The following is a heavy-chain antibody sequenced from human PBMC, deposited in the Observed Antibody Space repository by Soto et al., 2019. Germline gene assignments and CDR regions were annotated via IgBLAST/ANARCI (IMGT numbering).Heavy chain of an antibody. CDR2: IYYSGST. Sequence: SETLSLTCTVSGGSISSYYWSWIRQPPGKGLEWIGYIYYSGSTNYNPSLKSRVTISVDTSKNQFSLKLSSVTAADTAVYYCARVAVAGTFDALLDYWGQGTLVTVHS. J-gene: IGHJ4*02. V-gene: IGHV4-59*01. D-gene: IGHD6-19*01. CDR1: GGSISSYY. CDR3: ARVAVAGTFDALLDY.